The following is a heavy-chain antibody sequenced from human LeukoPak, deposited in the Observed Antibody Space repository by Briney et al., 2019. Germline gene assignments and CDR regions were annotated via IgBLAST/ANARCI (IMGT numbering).Heavy chain of an antibody. D-gene: IGHD3-22*01. Sequence: GASVKVSCKASGYIFTSYGISWVRQAPGQGLEWMGWISVYNGNTNYPQRLQGRVIMTTDTSTTTAYMELRSLRSDDTAMYYCARDINGYYYDSHGYYPTDLWGQGTLVTVSS. V-gene: IGHV1-18*01. CDR1: GYIFTSYG. J-gene: IGHJ5*02. CDR3: ARDINGYYYDSHGYYPTDL. CDR2: ISVYNGNT.